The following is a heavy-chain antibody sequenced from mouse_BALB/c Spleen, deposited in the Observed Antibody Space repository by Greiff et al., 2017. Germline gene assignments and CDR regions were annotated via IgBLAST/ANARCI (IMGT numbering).Heavy chain of an antibody. V-gene: IGHV5-4*02. D-gene: IGHD2-4*01. J-gene: IGHJ4*01. Sequence: VQLQQSGGGLVKPGGSLKLSCAASGFTFSDYYMYWVRQTPEKRLEWVATISDGGSYTYYPDSVKGRFTISRDNAKNNLYLQMSSLKSEDTAMYYCARAPFYYDYDVGYAMDYWGQGTSVTVSS. CDR2: ISDGGSYT. CDR3: ARAPFYYDYDVGYAMDY. CDR1: GFTFSDYY.